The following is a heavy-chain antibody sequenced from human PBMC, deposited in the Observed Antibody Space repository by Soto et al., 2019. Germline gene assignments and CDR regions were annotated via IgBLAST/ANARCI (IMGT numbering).Heavy chain of an antibody. CDR3: ARGDGGESSGWAIYQNYGMDV. CDR2: IIPIFGAT. V-gene: IGHV1-69*01. D-gene: IGHD6-19*01. CDR1: GGTFSSHA. J-gene: IGHJ6*02. Sequence: QVQLVQSGAEVKKPGSSVKVSCRASGGTFSSHALSWVRQAPGQGLEWMGGIIPIFGATNYAQEFRGRVTITADESTSTAYMELSSVRSEDTAVYYCARGDGGESSGWAIYQNYGMDVWGQGTTVSVSS.